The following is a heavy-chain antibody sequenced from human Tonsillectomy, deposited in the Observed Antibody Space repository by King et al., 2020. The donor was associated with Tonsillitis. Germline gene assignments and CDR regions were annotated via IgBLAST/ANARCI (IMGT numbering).Heavy chain of an antibody. Sequence: VQLQQWGAGLLKPSETLSLTCAVYGGSFSGYYWSWIRQPPGKGLEWIGEINHSGSTNYNPSLKSRVTISVDTSKNQFSLNLNSVTDADTAVYYCARLGWLLDYWGQGTLVPVSS. CDR3: ARLGWLLDY. J-gene: IGHJ4*02. D-gene: IGHD3-3*01. CDR1: GGSFSGYY. CDR2: INHSGST. V-gene: IGHV4-34*01.